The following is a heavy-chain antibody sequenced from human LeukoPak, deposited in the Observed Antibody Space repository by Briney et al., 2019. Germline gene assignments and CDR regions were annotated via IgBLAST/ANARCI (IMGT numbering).Heavy chain of an antibody. CDR2: INHSGST. CDR1: GGSFSGYY. V-gene: IGHV4-34*01. CDR3: ARVEAVAYYYYGMDV. Sequence: PSETLSLTCAVYGGSFSGYYWSWIGQPPGKGLEWIGEINHSGSTNYNPSLKSRVTISVDTSKNQFSLKLSSVTAADTAVYYCARVEAVAYYYYGMDVWGQGTTVTVSS. J-gene: IGHJ6*02. D-gene: IGHD6-19*01.